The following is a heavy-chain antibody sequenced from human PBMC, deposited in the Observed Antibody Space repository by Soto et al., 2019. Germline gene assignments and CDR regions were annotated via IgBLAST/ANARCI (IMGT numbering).Heavy chain of an antibody. J-gene: IGHJ5*02. CDR1: GGTFSSYA. Sequence: ASVKVSCKASGGTFSSYAISWVRQAPGQGLEWMGGIIPIFGTANYAQKFQGRVTITADKSTSTAYMELSSLRSEDTAVYYCAREYSSSSSWFDPWGQGTLVTVS. V-gene: IGHV1-69*06. D-gene: IGHD6-6*01. CDR3: AREYSSSSSWFDP. CDR2: IIPIFGTA.